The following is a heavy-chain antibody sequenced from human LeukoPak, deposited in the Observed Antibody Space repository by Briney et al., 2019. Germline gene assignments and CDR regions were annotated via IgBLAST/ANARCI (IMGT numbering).Heavy chain of an antibody. CDR1: GGSISSSSYY. J-gene: IGHJ4*02. D-gene: IGHD3-22*01. V-gene: IGHV4-39*01. CDR3: ARSTDYDSSGYYYPTYYYLDY. CDR2: IYYSGST. Sequence: SSETLSLTCTVSGGSISSSSYYWGWIRQPPGKGLEWIGIIYYSGSTYYNPSLKSRVTISVDTSKNQFSLKLSSVTAADAAVYYCARSTDYDSSGYYYPTYYYLDYWGQGTLVTVSS.